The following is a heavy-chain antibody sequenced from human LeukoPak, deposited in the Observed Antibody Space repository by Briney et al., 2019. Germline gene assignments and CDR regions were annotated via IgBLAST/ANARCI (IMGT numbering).Heavy chain of an antibody. J-gene: IGHJ2*01. D-gene: IGHD3-16*01. CDR2: ISAYNGNT. CDR3: ARDLGGSPKGYFDL. Sequence: GASVKVSCKASGYTFTSYGISWVRQAPGQGLEWMGWISAYNGNTNYAQKLQGRVTMTTDTSTSTAYTELRSLRSDDTAVYYCARDLGGSPKGYFDLWGRGTLVTVSS. V-gene: IGHV1-18*01. CDR1: GYTFTSYG.